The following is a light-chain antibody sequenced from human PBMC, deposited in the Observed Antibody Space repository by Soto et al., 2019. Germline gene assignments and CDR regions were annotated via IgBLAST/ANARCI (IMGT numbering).Light chain of an antibody. Sequence: QSALTQPASVSGSPGQSITISCTGTSSDVGAYKYVSWYQQHPGKAPKLMIYEVSNRPSGVSNRFSGSKSGNTASLTISGLQAEDEADYYCSSYTCSSTKYVFGTGTKVTVL. CDR3: SSYTCSSTKYV. V-gene: IGLV2-14*01. CDR1: SSDVGAYKY. CDR2: EVS. J-gene: IGLJ1*01.